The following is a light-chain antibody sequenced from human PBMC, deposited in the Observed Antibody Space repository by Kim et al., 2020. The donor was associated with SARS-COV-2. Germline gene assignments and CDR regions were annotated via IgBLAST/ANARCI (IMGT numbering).Light chain of an antibody. CDR1: SYIGRTNY. CDR3: YSRDRSTTEWV. V-gene: IGLV1-47*02. CDR2: CAH. Sequence: GLTFSCCCSSYIGRTNYVSWYQQLPGQAPLPIIYCAHKRLSGAPDVFSGPKSANTASLTVTGIQAEDDTDYSWYSRDRSTTEWVFGGGTQLTVL. J-gene: IGLJ3*02.